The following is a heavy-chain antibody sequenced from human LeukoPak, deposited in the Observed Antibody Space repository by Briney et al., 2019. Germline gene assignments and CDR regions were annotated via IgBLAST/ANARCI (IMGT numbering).Heavy chain of an antibody. D-gene: IGHD1-14*01. V-gene: IGHV1-69*13. CDR3: ARGSASAITGDGMDV. J-gene: IGHJ6*04. CDR1: GGTFSSYP. Sequence: SVTVSCMASGGTFSSYPISGVRQAPGQGLEWVGGIIPIFGTANYAQKFQGRVTIIADESTSTAYMELSSLRSEDTAVYYCARGSASAITGDGMDVWGKGTTVTVSS. CDR2: IIPIFGTA.